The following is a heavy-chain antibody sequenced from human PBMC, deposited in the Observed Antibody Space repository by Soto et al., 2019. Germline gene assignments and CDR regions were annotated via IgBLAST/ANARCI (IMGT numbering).Heavy chain of an antibody. CDR1: GYTFTSYG. CDR3: ARWSIGSSWYHANYYYYYGMDV. V-gene: IGHV1-18*04. CDR2: ISAYNGNT. J-gene: IGHJ6*02. D-gene: IGHD6-13*01. Sequence: ASVKVSCKASGYTFTSYGISWVRQAPGQGLEWMGWISAYNGNTNYAQKLQGRVTMTTDTSTSTAYMELRSLRSDGTAVYYCARWSIGSSWYHANYYYYYGMDVWGQGTTVTVSS.